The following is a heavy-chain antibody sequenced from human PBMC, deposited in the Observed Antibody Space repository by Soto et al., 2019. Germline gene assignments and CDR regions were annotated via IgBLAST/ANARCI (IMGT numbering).Heavy chain of an antibody. J-gene: IGHJ5*02. CDR3: ATSSGWHGGFDP. V-gene: IGHV4-39*01. CDR2: IYYSGST. D-gene: IGHD6-19*01. Sequence: QLQLQESGPGLVKPSETLSLTCTVSGGSISSNNYYWGWIRQPPGKGLEWIGSIYYSGSTYYNPSLKSRITISVDTSKIQCSLKLSSVTATDTAVYYCATSSGWHGGFDPWGQGTLVTVSS. CDR1: GGSISSNNYY.